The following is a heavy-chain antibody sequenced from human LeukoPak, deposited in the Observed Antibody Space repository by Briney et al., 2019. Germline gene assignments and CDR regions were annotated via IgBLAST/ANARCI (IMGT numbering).Heavy chain of an antibody. J-gene: IGHJ3*02. CDR1: GFTFSSYA. CDR3: ARDWYDNSDAFDI. Sequence: GGSLRLSCAASGFTFSSYAVHWVRQAPGKGLEWVAVISYDGSNKYYADSVKGRFTISRDNSKNTLYLQMNSLRAEDTAVYYCARDWYDNSDAFDIWGQGTMVTVSS. V-gene: IGHV3-30*14. CDR2: ISYDGSNK. D-gene: IGHD3-9*01.